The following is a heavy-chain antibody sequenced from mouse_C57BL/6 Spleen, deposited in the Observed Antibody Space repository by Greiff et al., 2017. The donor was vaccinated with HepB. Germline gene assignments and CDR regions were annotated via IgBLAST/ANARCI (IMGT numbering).Heavy chain of an antibody. D-gene: IGHD4-1*01. CDR3: TRDGGLGPLAW. Sequence: EVQVVESGEGLVKPGGSLKLSCAASGFTFSSYAMSWVRQTPEKRLEWVAYISSGGDYIYYADTVKGRFTISRDNARNTLYLQMSSLKSEDTAMYYCTRDGGLGPLAWWGQGTLVTVSA. CDR2: ISSGGDYI. J-gene: IGHJ3*02. V-gene: IGHV5-9-1*02. CDR1: GFTFSSYA.